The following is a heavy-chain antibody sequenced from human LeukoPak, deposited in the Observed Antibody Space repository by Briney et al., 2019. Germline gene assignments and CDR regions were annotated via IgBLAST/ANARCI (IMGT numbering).Heavy chain of an antibody. CDR1: GGSISSYY. CDR3: ARDSGTTGEVKFDP. CDR2: IYTSGTI. J-gene: IGHJ5*02. D-gene: IGHD3-10*01. Sequence: PSETLSLTCTVSGGSISSYYWSWIRQPAGTALEWIGRIYTSGTITYNPSLKSRVTMSVDTSKNQFSLKLSSVTAADAAEYYCARDSGTTGEVKFDPWGQGTLVTVSS. V-gene: IGHV4-4*07.